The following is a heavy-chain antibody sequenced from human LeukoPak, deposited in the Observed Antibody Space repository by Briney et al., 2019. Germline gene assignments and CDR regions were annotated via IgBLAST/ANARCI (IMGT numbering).Heavy chain of an antibody. CDR1: GGSISSYY. Sequence: PSETLSLTCTVSGGSISSYYWSWIRQPPGKGLEWIEEINHSGSTNYNPSLKSRVTISVDTSKNQFSLKLSSVTAADTAVYYCARGLSGRYCSSTSCRGFRSGHDYWGQRTLVTVSS. CDR2: INHSGST. V-gene: IGHV4-34*01. CDR3: ARGLSGRYCSSTSCRGFRSGHDY. D-gene: IGHD2-2*01. J-gene: IGHJ4*02.